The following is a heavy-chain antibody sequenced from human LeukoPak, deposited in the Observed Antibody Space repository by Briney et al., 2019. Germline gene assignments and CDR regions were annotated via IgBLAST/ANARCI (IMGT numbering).Heavy chain of an antibody. CDR3: ARVVIRPYYFDY. V-gene: IGHV3-66*01. Sequence: GSLRLSCAASGFTFSSYSMNWVRQAPGKGLEWVSVIYSGGITDYAYSVKGRFTISRDNAKNTLHLQMNNLRAEDTAVYYCARVVIRPYYFDYWGQGTLVTVSS. CDR1: GFTFSSYS. J-gene: IGHJ4*02. CDR2: IYSGGIT. D-gene: IGHD4-23*01.